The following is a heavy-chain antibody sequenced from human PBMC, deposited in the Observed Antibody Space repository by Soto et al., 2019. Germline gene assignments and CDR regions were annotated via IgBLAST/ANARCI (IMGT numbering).Heavy chain of an antibody. CDR3: ARRWGEGRVDY. Sequence: SETLSLTCAVSGGSISSSNWWSWVRQPPGKGLEWIGEIYHSGNTNYNPSLKSRVTMAVDKSRNQFSLKLSSVTAADTAVYYCARRWGEGRVDYWGQGTLVTSPQ. CDR2: IYHSGNT. V-gene: IGHV4-4*02. D-gene: IGHD3-10*01. CDR1: GGSISSSNW. J-gene: IGHJ4*02.